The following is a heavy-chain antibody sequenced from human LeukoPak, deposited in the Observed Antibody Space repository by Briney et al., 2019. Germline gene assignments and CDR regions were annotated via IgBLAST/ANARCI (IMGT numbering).Heavy chain of an antibody. Sequence: ASVKVSCKASGYTFTGYYMHWVRQAPGQGLEWMGWINPNSGGTNYAQKFQGRVTMTRDTSISTAYMELSRLRSDDTAVYYCARGSLLSYGSGSYYKEIYFDYWGQGALVTVSS. J-gene: IGHJ4*02. V-gene: IGHV1-2*02. CDR2: INPNSGGT. CDR1: GYTFTGYY. D-gene: IGHD3-10*01. CDR3: ARGSLLSYGSGSYYKEIYFDY.